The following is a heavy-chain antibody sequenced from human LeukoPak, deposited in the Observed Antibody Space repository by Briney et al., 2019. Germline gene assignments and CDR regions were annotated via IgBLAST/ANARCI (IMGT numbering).Heavy chain of an antibody. V-gene: IGHV3-23*01. CDR1: GFTFSSYA. D-gene: IGHD6-19*01. CDR2: ISGNGGST. Sequence: GGSLRLSCAASGFTFSSYAMSWVRQTPGTGLEWVSGISGNGGSTYYADSVKGRFTIYRDNSKNTLFLQMNSLRAEETAVYYCAKMPVSYSSGWSNFDYWGQGTLVTVSS. J-gene: IGHJ4*02. CDR3: AKMPVSYSSGWSNFDY.